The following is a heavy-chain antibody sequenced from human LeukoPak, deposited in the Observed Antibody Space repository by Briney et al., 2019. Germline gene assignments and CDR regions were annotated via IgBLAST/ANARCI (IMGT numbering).Heavy chain of an antibody. CDR3: ARCPVYCSSTSCQIGYYYYMDV. Sequence: SVKVSCKASGGTFSSYAISWVRQAPGQGLEWMGRIIPILGIANYAQKFQGRVTITADKSTSTAYMELSSLRSEDTAVYYCARCPVYCSSTSCQIGYYYYMDVWGKGTTVTVSS. V-gene: IGHV1-69*04. CDR2: IIPILGIA. CDR1: GGTFSSYA. J-gene: IGHJ6*03. D-gene: IGHD2-2*01.